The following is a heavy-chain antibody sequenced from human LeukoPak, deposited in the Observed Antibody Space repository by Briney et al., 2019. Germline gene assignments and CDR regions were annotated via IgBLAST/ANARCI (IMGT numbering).Heavy chain of an antibody. J-gene: IGHJ5*02. V-gene: IGHV3-7*04. CDR2: MNEDGSVK. Sequence: GGSLRLYCAAPVFTYSSDWMSWLRQAPGKGLKWVAKMNEDGSVKNYVVSVKGRFTISRDNAKSSLYLQMNSLRAEDTAVYYCAVDGGYNRFDPWGQGTLVTVPS. CDR3: AVDGGYNRFDP. D-gene: IGHD3-16*01. CDR1: VFTYSSDW.